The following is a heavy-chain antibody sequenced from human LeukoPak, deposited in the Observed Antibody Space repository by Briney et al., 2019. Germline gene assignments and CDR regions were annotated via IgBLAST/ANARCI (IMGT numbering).Heavy chain of an antibody. D-gene: IGHD2-15*01. Sequence: PGGSLRLSCAASVFTFSDYYMSWVRQAPGKGLEWVSYITSSRYTNYTDSVKDRFTISRDNAKNSLYLQMNSLRAEDTAIYYCARLVVVAATPGYFDYWGQGTLVTVSS. V-gene: IGHV3-11*06. J-gene: IGHJ4*02. CDR3: ARLVVVAATPGYFDY. CDR1: VFTFSDYY. CDR2: ITSSRYT.